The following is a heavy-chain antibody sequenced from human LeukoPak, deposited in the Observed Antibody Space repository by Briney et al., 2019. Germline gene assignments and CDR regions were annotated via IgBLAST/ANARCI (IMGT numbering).Heavy chain of an antibody. Sequence: GGSLRLSCAASGFTFSNYWMTWVRQAPGKGLEWVANIKKDGSEKNYVDSVKGRFTISRDNSKNTLYLQMNSLRAEDTAVYYCAKDLVGGDLYYFDYWGQGTLVTVSS. J-gene: IGHJ4*02. V-gene: IGHV3-7*03. CDR3: AKDLVGGDLYYFDY. CDR2: IKKDGSEK. D-gene: IGHD2-21*01. CDR1: GFTFSNYW.